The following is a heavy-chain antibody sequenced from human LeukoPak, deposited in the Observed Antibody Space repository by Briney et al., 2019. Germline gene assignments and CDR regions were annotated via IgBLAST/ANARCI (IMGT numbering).Heavy chain of an antibody. CDR3: AGQKDPRPIDY. J-gene: IGHJ4*02. CDR2: VNPASGGT. Sequence: EASVKVSCKASGYTFIAYYMHWVRQAPGQGLEWTGWVNPASGGTNYAQRFQGRVTMTRDTSIATAYMELNELTSDDTAVYYCAGQKDPRPIDYWGQGTLVTVSS. V-gene: IGHV1-2*02. CDR1: GYTFIAYY.